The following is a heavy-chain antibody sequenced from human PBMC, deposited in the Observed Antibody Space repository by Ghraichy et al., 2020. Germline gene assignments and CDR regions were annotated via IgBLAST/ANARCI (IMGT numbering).Heavy chain of an antibody. CDR3: ARGGSGMTAGLFDF. CDR2: TYYRSTWSKWFE. Sequence: ETLSLTCVISGDSVSSDRAIWNWIRQSPSRGLEWLGRTYYRSTWSKWFEDSAVAVKSRITVSPDTSRNQFSLHLNSVTPEETAIYYCARGGSGMTAGLFDFWGRGTLVTVSS. CDR1: GDSVSSDRAI. D-gene: IGHD6-13*01. V-gene: IGHV6-1*01. J-gene: IGHJ4*02.